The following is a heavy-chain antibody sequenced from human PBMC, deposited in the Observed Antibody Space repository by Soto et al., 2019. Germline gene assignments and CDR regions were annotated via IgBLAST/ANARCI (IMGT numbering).Heavy chain of an antibody. CDR1: GYTFTSYD. D-gene: IGHD6-13*01. CDR3: AREHNGSTWYGVDC. CDR2: ISAYNGNT. J-gene: IGHJ4*02. V-gene: IGHV1-18*01. Sequence: QVQLVQSGAEVKKPGASVKVSCKASGYTFTSYDINWVRQAPGQWLEWMGWISAYNGNTNYAQKLQGRVTMTTDTSTSTAYMELRSLRSDDTAVYYCAREHNGSTWYGVDCWGQGTLVTVSS.